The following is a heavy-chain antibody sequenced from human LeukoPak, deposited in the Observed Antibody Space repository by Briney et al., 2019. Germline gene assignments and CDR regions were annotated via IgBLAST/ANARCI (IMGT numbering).Heavy chain of an antibody. D-gene: IGHD3-16*01. CDR3: ARDGPLGGAFDI. Sequence: ASVKVSCKASGYTFTGYYIHWVRQAPGQGLEWMGWINPNSGGTKCAQKLQGRVTMTRDTSISTAYMDLSRLRSDDTAVYFCARDGPLGGAFDIWGQGTMVTVSS. V-gene: IGHV1-2*02. J-gene: IGHJ3*02. CDR1: GYTFTGYY. CDR2: INPNSGGT.